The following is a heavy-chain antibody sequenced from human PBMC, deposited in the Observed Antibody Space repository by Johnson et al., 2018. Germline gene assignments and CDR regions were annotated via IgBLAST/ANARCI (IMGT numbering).Heavy chain of an antibody. V-gene: IGHV3-21*01. CDR1: GFTFSSYS. J-gene: IGHJ1*01. D-gene: IGHD4-17*01. CDR2: ISSSSSYI. Sequence: VQLVQSGGGLVKPGGSLRLSCAASGFTFSSYSMNWVRQAPGKGLEWVSSISSSSSYIYNEDSMKGRFTISRDNAKNSLHLKMNSLRAEDTAVYYCARSQSAYYGDYVGAEDFQHWGQGTLVTVSS. CDR3: ARSQSAYYGDYVGAEDFQH.